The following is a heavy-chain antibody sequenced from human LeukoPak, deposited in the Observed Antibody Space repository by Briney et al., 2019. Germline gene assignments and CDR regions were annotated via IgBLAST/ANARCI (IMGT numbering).Heavy chain of an antibody. V-gene: IGHV3-43D*03. CDR1: GFTFSSYA. Sequence: GSLRLSCATSGFTFSSYAMHWVRQAPGKGLEWVSLISWDGGSTYYADSVKGRFTISRDNSKNSLYLQMNSLRAEDTALYYCAKGRMVYGIHYWGQGTLVTVSS. J-gene: IGHJ4*02. CDR2: ISWDGGST. D-gene: IGHD2-8*01. CDR3: AKGRMVYGIHY.